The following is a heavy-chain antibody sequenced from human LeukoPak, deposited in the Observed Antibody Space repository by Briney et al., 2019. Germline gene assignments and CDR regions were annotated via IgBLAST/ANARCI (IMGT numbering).Heavy chain of an antibody. D-gene: IGHD3-3*01. Sequence: GGSLRPSCAGSGFIFNNYAMHWVRQPPGKGLEWVSGISWNSGSIDYADSVKGRFTISRDNAKNSLYLQMNSLRAEDTAVYYCAPLSHDFWSGPFDCWGQGTLVTVSS. CDR2: ISWNSGSI. CDR3: APLSHDFWSGPFDC. CDR1: GFIFNNYA. V-gene: IGHV3-9*01. J-gene: IGHJ4*02.